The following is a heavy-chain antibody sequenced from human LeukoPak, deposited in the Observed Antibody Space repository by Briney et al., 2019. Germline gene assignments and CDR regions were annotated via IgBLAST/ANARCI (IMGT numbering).Heavy chain of an antibody. Sequence: GGSLRLSCAASGFTFSGSAMHWVRQASGKGLEWVGRIRSKANSYAAAYAASVKGRFTISRDDSKNTAYLQMNSLKTEDTAVYYCTRPPYSGSPDYWGQGTLVTVSS. CDR2: IRSKANSYAA. CDR3: TRPPYSGSPDY. V-gene: IGHV3-73*01. CDR1: GFTFSGSA. J-gene: IGHJ4*02. D-gene: IGHD1-26*01.